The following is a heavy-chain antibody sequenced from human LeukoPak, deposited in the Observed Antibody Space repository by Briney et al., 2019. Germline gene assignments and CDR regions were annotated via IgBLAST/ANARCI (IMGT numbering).Heavy chain of an antibody. CDR2: ISGSGGST. CDR3: AKEWSGSGSLDY. V-gene: IGHV3-23*01. Sequence: PGGSLRLSCAASGFTLSRYAMSWVRQAPGKGLEWVSAISGSGGSTYYADSVKGRFTISRDNSKNTLYLQMNSLRAEDMAVYYCAKEWSGSGSLDYWGQGTLVTVSS. D-gene: IGHD3-10*01. CDR1: GFTLSRYA. J-gene: IGHJ4*02.